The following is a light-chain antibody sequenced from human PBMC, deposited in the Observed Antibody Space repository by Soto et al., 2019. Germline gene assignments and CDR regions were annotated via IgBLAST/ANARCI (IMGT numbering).Light chain of an antibody. J-gene: IGKJ1*01. CDR2: DAS. V-gene: IGKV3-15*01. CDR1: QSVSSN. CDR3: QQSYTMFAT. Sequence: EIVMTQSPATLSVSPGERATLSCRASQSVSSNLAWYQQKPGQAPRLLIYDASTRATGIPDRFSGSGSETEFTLTISSLQSEDFATYYCQQSYTMFATFGQGTKVEVK.